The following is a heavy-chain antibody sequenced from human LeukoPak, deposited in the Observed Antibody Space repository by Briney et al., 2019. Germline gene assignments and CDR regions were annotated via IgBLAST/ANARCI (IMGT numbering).Heavy chain of an antibody. J-gene: IGHJ4*02. CDR1: GYSFTSYW. Sequence: GESLKISCKGSGYSFTSYWIGWVRQMPGKGLEWMGIIYPGDSDTRYSPSFQGQVTISADKSFSTAYLQWSSLKASDTAMYYCARALNYYDSSGYCLDYWGQGTLVTVSS. D-gene: IGHD3-22*01. CDR3: ARALNYYDSSGYCLDY. V-gene: IGHV5-51*01. CDR2: IYPGDSDT.